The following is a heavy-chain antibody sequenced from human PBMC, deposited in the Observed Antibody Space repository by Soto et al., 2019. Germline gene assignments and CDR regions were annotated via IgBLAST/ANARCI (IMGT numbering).Heavy chain of an antibody. Sequence: PGGSLRLSCAASGFTFSSYWMHWVRQAPGKGLVWVSRINSDGSSTSYADSVKGRFAISRDNAKNTLYLQMNSLRPDDTAVYYCAKVRSTTAWLPFDSWGQGSLVTVSS. V-gene: IGHV3-74*01. J-gene: IGHJ4*02. CDR1: GFTFSSYW. D-gene: IGHD2-2*01. CDR2: INSDGSST. CDR3: AKVRSTTAWLPFDS.